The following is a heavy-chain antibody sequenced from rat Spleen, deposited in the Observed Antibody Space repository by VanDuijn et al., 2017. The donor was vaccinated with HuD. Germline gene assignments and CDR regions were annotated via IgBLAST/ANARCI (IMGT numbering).Heavy chain of an antibody. CDR3: ARTEIQLDYFDY. CDR2: TRSGGGNS. J-gene: IGHJ2*01. CDR1: GFTFSDFY. V-gene: IGHV5-25*01. Sequence: EVRLVESGGGLVQPGRSMKLSCAASGFTFSDFYMAWVRQSPTKGLEWVASTRSGGGNSYYPDSVKGRFTISRDDAKSTLYLQMDSLSSEDTATYYCARTEIQLDYFDYWGQGVMVTVSS. D-gene: IGHD1-5*01.